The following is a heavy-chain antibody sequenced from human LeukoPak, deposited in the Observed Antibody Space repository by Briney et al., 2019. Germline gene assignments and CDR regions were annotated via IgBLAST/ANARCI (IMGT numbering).Heavy chain of an antibody. CDR1: GFTFTTYN. Sequence: GGSLRLSSAASGFTFTTYNINWVRQTPGQGLEWISYISSNAKTIYYADSVKGRFTISRDNAKNSVYLQLNSLRDEDTAIYHCARDYGGHAEYFVYWGQGTLVTVSS. V-gene: IGHV3-48*03. D-gene: IGHD4-23*01. CDR3: ARDYGGHAEYFVY. CDR2: ISSNAKTI. J-gene: IGHJ4*02.